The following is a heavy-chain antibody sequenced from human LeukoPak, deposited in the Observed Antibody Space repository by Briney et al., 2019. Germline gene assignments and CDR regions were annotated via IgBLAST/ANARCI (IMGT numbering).Heavy chain of an antibody. CDR1: GGSISSYY. CDR2: IYYSGST. D-gene: IGHD3-22*01. CDR3: ARAPYYYDSSGYSLFDY. V-gene: IGHV4-59*01. J-gene: IGHJ4*02. Sequence: SETLSLTCTVSGGSISSYYWSWIRQPAGKGLEWIGYIYYSGSTNYNPSLKSRVTISVDTSKNQFSLKLSSVTAADTAVYYCARAPYYYDSSGYSLFDYWGQGTLVTVSS.